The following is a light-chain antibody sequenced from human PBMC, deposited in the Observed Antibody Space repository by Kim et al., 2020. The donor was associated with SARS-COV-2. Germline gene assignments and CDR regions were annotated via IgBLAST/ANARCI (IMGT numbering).Light chain of an antibody. J-gene: IGKJ1*01. Sequence: FPGERATLSGRASQSVSANYLAWYQHKRGQAPRLLIYGASTRATGIPDRFSGSGSGTDFTLTISRLEPEDFAVYYCQQYGSLPRTFGQGTKVDIK. V-gene: IGKV3-20*01. CDR1: QSVSANY. CDR3: QQYGSLPRT. CDR2: GAS.